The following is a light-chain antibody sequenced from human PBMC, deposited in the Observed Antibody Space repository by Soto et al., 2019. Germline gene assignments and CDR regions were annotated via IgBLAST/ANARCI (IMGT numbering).Light chain of an antibody. CDR2: DAS. V-gene: IGKV1-39*01. CDR3: HQSAGSRTWT. CDR1: QNIRYS. Sequence: DIQMTQSPSSLSASVGDRVTITCRASQNIRYSLNWYQQKPGKAPKVLIYDASTLQSGVPPRFSGSGSGTDFELTISSRQPEDFATYYCHQSAGSRTWTFGQGTRVEAK. J-gene: IGKJ1*01.